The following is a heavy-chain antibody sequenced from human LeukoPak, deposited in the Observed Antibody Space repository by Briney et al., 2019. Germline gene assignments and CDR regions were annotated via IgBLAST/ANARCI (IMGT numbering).Heavy chain of an antibody. CDR2: ISTYNGHT. D-gene: IGHD3-22*01. CDR3: ARGFPPRRNYDSSGYYSYYFDY. CDR1: GYTFTGYY. V-gene: IGHV1-18*04. J-gene: IGHJ4*02. Sequence: ASVKVSCKASGYTFTGYYMHWVRQAPGQGLEWMGWISTYNGHTKYAQKFQGRVTMTTDTSTSTVYMGLRSLRSDDTAVYYCARGFPPRRNYDSSGYYSYYFDYWGQGTLVTVSS.